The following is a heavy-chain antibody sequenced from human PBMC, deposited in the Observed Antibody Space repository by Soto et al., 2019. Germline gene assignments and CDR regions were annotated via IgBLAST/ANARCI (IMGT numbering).Heavy chain of an antibody. V-gene: IGHV3-21*01. CDR1: GFTFSSYS. J-gene: IGHJ3*02. CDR2: ISSSSSYI. Sequence: EVQLVESGGGLVKPGGSLRLSCAASGFTFSSYSMNWVRQAPGKGLEWVSSISSSSSYIYYADSVKGRFTISRDNAKNSLYLQMNSLRAEDTAVYYCARAIGMHCSCGSCYSSGAFDIWGQGTMVTVSS. CDR3: ARAIGMHCSCGSCYSSGAFDI. D-gene: IGHD2-15*01.